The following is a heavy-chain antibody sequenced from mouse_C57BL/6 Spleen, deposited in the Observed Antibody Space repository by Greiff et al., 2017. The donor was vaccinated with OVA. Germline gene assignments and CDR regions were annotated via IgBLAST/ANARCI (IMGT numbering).Heavy chain of an antibody. CDR2: IYPRSGNT. CDR3: GRSDSNLYFDD. J-gene: IGHJ1*03. D-gene: IGHD2-5*01. V-gene: IGHV1-81*01. CDR1: GYTFTSYG. Sequence: VQLQPSGAELARPGASVKLSCTASGYTFTSYGISWVKQRTGQGLEWIGVIYPRSGNTYYNEKFKGKATLTADKYSRAAYMRIRSLTSEDSADYCGGRSDSNLYFDDWGTGTTVTVSS.